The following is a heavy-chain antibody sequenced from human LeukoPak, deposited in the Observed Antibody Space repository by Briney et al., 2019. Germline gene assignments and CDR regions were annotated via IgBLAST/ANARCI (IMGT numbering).Heavy chain of an antibody. CDR2: MNPNSGDT. Sequence: ASVKVSCKASGYTFTSYDIDWVRQAPGQGLEWMGWMNPNSGDTGYPQKFQGRVTITADESTSTAYMELSSLRSEDTAVYYCARALNYYGSGSSLNYYYYYMDVWGKGTTVTISS. V-gene: IGHV1-8*01. CDR3: ARALNYYGSGSSLNYYYYYMDV. J-gene: IGHJ6*03. D-gene: IGHD3-10*01. CDR1: GYTFTSYD.